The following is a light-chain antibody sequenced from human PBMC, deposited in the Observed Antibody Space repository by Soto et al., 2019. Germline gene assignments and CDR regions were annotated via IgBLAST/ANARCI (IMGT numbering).Light chain of an antibody. CDR3: QQRSEWPIT. CDR2: DAS. J-gene: IGKJ5*01. Sequence: ESVLTQSPATLSLSPGERDTLSCRASQRISSYLAWYQQKPGQAPRLFIYDASNRATGIPARFSGSGSGTDFTLTISSLEPEDFAVYYCQQRSEWPITFGQGTRLEIK. CDR1: QRISSY. V-gene: IGKV3-11*01.